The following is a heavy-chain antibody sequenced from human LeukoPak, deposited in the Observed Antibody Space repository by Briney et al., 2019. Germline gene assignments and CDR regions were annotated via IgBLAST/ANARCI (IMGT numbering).Heavy chain of an antibody. V-gene: IGHV3-33*06. Sequence: GGSLRLSCAASGFTFSTYAMSWVRQAPGKGLEWVAVIWYDGSNKYYADSVKGRFTISRDNSKNTLYLQMNSLRAEDTAVYYCAKPPGYGMDVWGQGTTVTVSS. CDR2: IWYDGSNK. CDR1: GFTFSTYA. CDR3: AKPPGYGMDV. J-gene: IGHJ6*02.